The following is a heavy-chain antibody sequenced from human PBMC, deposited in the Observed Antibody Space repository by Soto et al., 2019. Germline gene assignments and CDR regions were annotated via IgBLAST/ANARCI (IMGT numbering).Heavy chain of an antibody. J-gene: IGHJ6*02. CDR2: IRSKAYGGTT. CDR3: TRPSVRGSGWYYYGMDV. V-gene: IGHV3-49*04. Sequence: GGSLRLSCTASGFTFGDYAMSWVRQAPGKGLEWVGFIRSKAYGGTTEYAASVKGRFTISRDDSKSIAYLQMNSLKTEDTAVYYCTRPSVRGSGWYYYGMDVWGQGTTVTVS. D-gene: IGHD3-3*01. CDR1: GFTFGDYA.